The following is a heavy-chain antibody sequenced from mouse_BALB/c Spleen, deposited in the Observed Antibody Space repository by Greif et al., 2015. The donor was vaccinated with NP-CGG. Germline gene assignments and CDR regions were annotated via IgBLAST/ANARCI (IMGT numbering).Heavy chain of an antibody. CDR2: INPSTGYT. Sequence: VKVVESGAELAKPGASVKMSCKASGYTFTSYWMHWVKQRPGQGLEWIGYINPSTGYTEYNQKFKDKATLTADKSSSTAYMQLSSLTSEDSAVYYCARFGPWFAYWGQGTLVTVSA. J-gene: IGHJ3*01. CDR1: GYTFTSYW. V-gene: IGHV1-7*01. CDR3: ARFGPWFAY.